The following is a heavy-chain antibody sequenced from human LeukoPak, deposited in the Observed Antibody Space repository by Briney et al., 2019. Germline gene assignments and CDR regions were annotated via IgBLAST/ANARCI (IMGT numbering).Heavy chain of an antibody. Sequence: SETLSLTCTVSGGSISSYYWSWIRQPAGKGLEWIGRIYTSGSTNYNPSLKSRVTMSVGTSKNQFSLKLSSVTAADTAVYYCARVRTAGTTYDAFDIWGQGTMVTVSS. V-gene: IGHV4-4*07. J-gene: IGHJ3*02. CDR1: GGSISSYY. CDR2: IYTSGST. CDR3: ARVRTAGTTYDAFDI. D-gene: IGHD1-1*01.